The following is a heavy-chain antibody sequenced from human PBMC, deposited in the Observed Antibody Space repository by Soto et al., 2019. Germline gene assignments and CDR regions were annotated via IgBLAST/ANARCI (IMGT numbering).Heavy chain of an antibody. V-gene: IGHV3-30-3*01. CDR2: ISYDGSNK. Sequence: QVQLVESGGGVVQPGRSLRLSCAASGFTFSSYAMHWVRQAPGKGLEWVAVISYDGSNKYYADSVKGRFTISRDNSKNTRYLQMNSLRAEDTAVYYCAREKIVVVITGFDLWGRGTLVTVSS. D-gene: IGHD3-22*01. J-gene: IGHJ2*01. CDR1: GFTFSSYA. CDR3: AREKIVVVITGFDL.